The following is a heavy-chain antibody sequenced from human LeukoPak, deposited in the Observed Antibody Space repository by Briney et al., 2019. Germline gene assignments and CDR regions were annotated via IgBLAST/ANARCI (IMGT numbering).Heavy chain of an antibody. Sequence: ASVKVSCKASGYTFTSYYMHWVRQAPGQGLEWMGWINPNSGGTNYAQKFQGRVTMTRDTSISTAYMELSRLRSDDTAVYYCARDNARTLSFDYWGQGTLVTVSS. CDR3: ARDNARTLSFDY. CDR1: GYTFTSYY. CDR2: INPNSGGT. D-gene: IGHD2-8*01. J-gene: IGHJ4*02. V-gene: IGHV1-2*02.